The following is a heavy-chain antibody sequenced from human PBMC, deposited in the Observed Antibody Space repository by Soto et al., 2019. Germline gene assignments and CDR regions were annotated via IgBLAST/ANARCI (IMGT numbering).Heavy chain of an antibody. CDR1: GGSISSGDYY. V-gene: IGHV4-30-4*01. CDR3: AGGGRTICGRYFGY. Sequence: QMQLQESGPGLVKPSQTLSLTCTVSGGSISSGDYYWSWIRQPPGKGLEWIGYIDYSGSTYYNPTLRSRLTISVDTSKNQFSLKLSSVTAADAAVYYCAGGGRTICGRYFGYWGQGTLVTVSS. D-gene: IGHD3-3*01. CDR2: IDYSGST. J-gene: IGHJ4*02.